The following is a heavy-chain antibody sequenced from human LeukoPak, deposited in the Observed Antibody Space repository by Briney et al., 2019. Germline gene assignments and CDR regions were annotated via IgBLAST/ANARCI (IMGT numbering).Heavy chain of an antibody. Sequence: SETLSLTCTVSGGSISSSSYYWGWIRQPPGKGLEWIGSIYYSGSTYYNPSLKSRVTISVDTSKNQFSLKLSSVTAADTAVYYCARPLRQDAFDIWGQGTMVTVSS. V-gene: IGHV4-39*01. CDR2: IYYSGST. CDR1: GGSISSSSYY. CDR3: ARPLRQDAFDI. J-gene: IGHJ3*02.